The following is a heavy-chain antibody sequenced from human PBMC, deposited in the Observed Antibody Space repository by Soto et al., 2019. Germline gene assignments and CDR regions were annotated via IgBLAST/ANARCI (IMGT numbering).Heavy chain of an antibody. CDR3: AKTGFWSDYRVADY. V-gene: IGHV4-39*01. CDR1: RASISSRSSY. CDR2: INYSGST. Sequence: QLQLQESGPGLVKPSETLSLTCTVSRASISSRSSYWGWIRQPPGKGLEWIGSINYSGSTYYNPSLKSRITISVDTSKNQFSLNLNSVTAADTAVYFCAKTGFWSDYRVADYWGQGTLVTVSS. D-gene: IGHD3-3*01. J-gene: IGHJ4*02.